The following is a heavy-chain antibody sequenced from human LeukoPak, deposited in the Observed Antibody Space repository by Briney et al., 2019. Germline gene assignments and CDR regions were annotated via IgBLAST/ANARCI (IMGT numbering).Heavy chain of an antibody. Sequence: GGSLRLSCAASGFIFSNYWMTWVRQAPGKGLEWVSVLYTSGNTFYADSVKGRFTISRDNSKNTVYLQMNSLRAEDTAVYYCARWPDYYDTSKYYYGMDVWGQGTTVTVSS. CDR3: ARWPDYYDTSKYYYGMDV. J-gene: IGHJ6*02. D-gene: IGHD3-22*01. V-gene: IGHV3-53*01. CDR1: GFIFSNYW. CDR2: LYTSGNT.